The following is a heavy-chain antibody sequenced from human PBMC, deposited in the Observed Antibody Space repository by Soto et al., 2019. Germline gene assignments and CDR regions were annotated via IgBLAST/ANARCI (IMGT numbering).Heavy chain of an antibody. CDR2: ISSSDTYI. Sequence: GGSLRLSCAASGFTFSNYNMNWVRQAPGKGLEWVSSISSSDTYIYYADSVKGRFTISRDNAKNSLYLQMNSLRAEDTAVYYCARELYQYYDSSGYFVFDIWGLGTMVTVSS. D-gene: IGHD3-22*01. CDR1: GFTFSNYN. V-gene: IGHV3-21*01. J-gene: IGHJ3*02. CDR3: ARELYQYYDSSGYFVFDI.